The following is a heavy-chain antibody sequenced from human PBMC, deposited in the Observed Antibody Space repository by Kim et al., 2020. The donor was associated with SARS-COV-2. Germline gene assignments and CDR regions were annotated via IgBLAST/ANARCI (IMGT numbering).Heavy chain of an antibody. CDR2: IYYSGST. CDR3: AGVLVGAGDP. Sequence: SETLSLTCTVSGGSISSYYWSWIRQPPGKGLEWIGYIYYSGSTNYNPSLKSRVTISVDTSKNQFSLKLSSVTAVDTAVYYCAGVLVGAGDPWGQGTLATVSS. CDR1: GGSISSYY. D-gene: IGHD1-26*01. J-gene: IGHJ5*02. V-gene: IGHV4-59*01.